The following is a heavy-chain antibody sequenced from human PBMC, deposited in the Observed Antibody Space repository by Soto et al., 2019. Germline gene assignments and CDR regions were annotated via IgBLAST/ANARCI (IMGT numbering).Heavy chain of an antibody. Sequence: SETLSLTCTVSGGSISSSSYYWGWIRQPPGKGLEWIGSIYYSGSTYYNPSLKSRVTISVDTSKNQFSLKLSSVTAADTAVYYCARPSGYDLRAYYFDYWGQGTLVTVSS. CDR3: ARPSGYDLRAYYFDY. CDR2: IYYSGST. V-gene: IGHV4-39*01. D-gene: IGHD5-12*01. J-gene: IGHJ4*02. CDR1: GGSISSSSYY.